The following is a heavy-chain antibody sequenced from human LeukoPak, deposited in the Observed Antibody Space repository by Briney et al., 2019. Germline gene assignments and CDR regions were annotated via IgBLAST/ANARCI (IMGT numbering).Heavy chain of an antibody. Sequence: GASVKVSCTFSGSSLSEFSLYWVRKAPGKGLELMGGFDVIDSETFYAQKFQGRVTMTEDSSTDTAYMELRSPTSDDTALYYCATGRPYSLLDYWGQGTLVTVSS. V-gene: IGHV1-24*01. CDR2: FDVIDSET. CDR3: ATGRPYSLLDY. CDR1: GSSLSEFS. J-gene: IGHJ4*02. D-gene: IGHD5-18*01.